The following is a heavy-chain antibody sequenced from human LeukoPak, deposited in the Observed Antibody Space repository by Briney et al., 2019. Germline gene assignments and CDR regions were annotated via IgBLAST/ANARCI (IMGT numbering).Heavy chain of an antibody. J-gene: IGHJ4*02. D-gene: IGHD2-21*02. V-gene: IGHV1-24*01. CDR1: GYTLTELS. CDR2: FDPEDGET. CDR3: ATLSIMTSPFSFAY. Sequence: ASVNVSFKVSGYTLTELSMHWVRQAPGKGIEWMGGFDPEDGETIYAQKFQGRVTMTEDTSTDTAYMELSSLRSEDTAVYYCATLSIMTSPFSFAYWGQGTLVTVSS.